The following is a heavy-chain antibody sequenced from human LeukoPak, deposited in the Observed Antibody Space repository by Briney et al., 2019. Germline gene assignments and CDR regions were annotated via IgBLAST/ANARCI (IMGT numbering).Heavy chain of an antibody. V-gene: IGHV1-69*01. J-gene: IGHJ6*02. CDR1: GGTFSSYA. CDR2: IIPIFGSP. D-gene: IGHD6-13*01. CDR3: ARADSSSWSDYYYYGMDV. Sequence: GSSVKVSCKASGGTFSSYAISWVRQAPGQGPEWMGGIIPIFGSPSYAQNFQGRVTITADESTSTAYMELSSLRSEDTAVYYCARADSSSWSDYYYYGMDVWGQGTTVTVSS.